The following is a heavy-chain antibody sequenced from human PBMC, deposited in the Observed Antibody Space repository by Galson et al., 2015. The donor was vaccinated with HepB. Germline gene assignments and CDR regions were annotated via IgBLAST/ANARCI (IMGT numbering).Heavy chain of an antibody. CDR1: GGTFSSYA. Sequence: SVKVSCKASGGTFSSYAISWVRQAPGQGLEWMGGIIPILGIANYAQKFQGRVTITADKSTSTAYMELSSLRSEDTAVYHCARAIAVAGSPAADYYYYYYMDVWGKGTTVTVSS. CDR3: ARAIAVAGSPAADYYYYYYMDV. V-gene: IGHV1-69*10. CDR2: IIPILGIA. J-gene: IGHJ6*03. D-gene: IGHD6-19*01.